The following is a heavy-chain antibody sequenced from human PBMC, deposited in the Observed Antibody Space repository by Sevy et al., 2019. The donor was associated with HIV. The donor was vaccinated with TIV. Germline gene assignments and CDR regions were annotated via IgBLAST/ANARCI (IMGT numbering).Heavy chain of an antibody. J-gene: IGHJ4*02. Sequence: GGSLRLSCAASGFTFSTYTMNWVRQAPGKGLEWVSSISSGSSYIYYADSVKGRFTISRDNTKNSLYLEMNSLSAEDTAISDCARDGGCTSASCLLYFDSWGQGTPVTVSS. CDR2: ISSGSSYI. D-gene: IGHD2-2*01. V-gene: IGHV3-21*01. CDR1: GFTFSTYT. CDR3: ARDGGCTSASCLLYFDS.